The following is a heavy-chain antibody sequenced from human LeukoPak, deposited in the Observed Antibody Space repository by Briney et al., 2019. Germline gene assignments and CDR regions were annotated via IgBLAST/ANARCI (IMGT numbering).Heavy chain of an antibody. CDR1: GFTFSAYS. J-gene: IGHJ6*03. CDR2: ITSGGYV. V-gene: IGHV3-21*01. Sequence: GGSLRLSCAASGFTFSAYSMNWVRQAPGKGQEWVSSITSGGYVYFADSLKGRFTISRDNAKSSLYLQMNSLRAEDTAVYYCARGGFNMVRGVIIPSNSYYYYMDIWGKGTTVTVSS. D-gene: IGHD3-10*01. CDR3: ARGGFNMVRGVIIPSNSYYYYMDI.